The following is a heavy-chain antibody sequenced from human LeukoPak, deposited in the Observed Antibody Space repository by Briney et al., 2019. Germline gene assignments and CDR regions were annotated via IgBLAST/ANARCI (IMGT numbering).Heavy chain of an antibody. CDR2: ISSSSTK. J-gene: IGHJ4*02. D-gene: IGHD5-18*01. V-gene: IGHV3-48*01. CDR1: GFTFSRYG. Sequence: PGGSLRLSCAAYGFTFSRYGMSWVRQAPGKGLEWVSYISSSSTKYHADSVKGRFTISRDNSMNTLYLQMNSLRAEDTAVYYCAKKGGFSPGYSYGYHFDYWGQGTLVTVSS. CDR3: AKKGGFSPGYSYGYHFDY.